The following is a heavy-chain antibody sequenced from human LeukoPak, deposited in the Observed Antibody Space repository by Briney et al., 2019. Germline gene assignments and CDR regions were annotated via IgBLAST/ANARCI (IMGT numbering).Heavy chain of an antibody. J-gene: IGHJ3*01. CDR1: GYTFSSYG. Sequence: ASVKVSCKASGYTFSSYGIIWVRQAPGQGLEWMGWVSAYTGNTNYAQKVQGRVTMTTDTSTSTAYMELRSLRSDDTAVYYCARGTGDYDTGDAFDLWGQGTMVTVSS. CDR3: ARGTGDYDTGDAFDL. CDR2: VSAYTGNT. D-gene: IGHD3-22*01. V-gene: IGHV1-18*01.